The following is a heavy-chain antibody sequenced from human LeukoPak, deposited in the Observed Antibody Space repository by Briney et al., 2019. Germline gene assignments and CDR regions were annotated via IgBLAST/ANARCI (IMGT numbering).Heavy chain of an antibody. CDR3: ARVGYNSGWYEY. CDR1: GFTFSIYG. Sequence: PGGSLRLSCAAPGFTFSIYGMHWVRQAPGKGLEWVAVIWEDGTNIRYADSVKGRFTISRDNSKNTLYLQMNRLRAEDTAVYYCARVGYNSGWYEYWGQGTLVTVSS. CDR2: IWEDGTNI. D-gene: IGHD6-19*01. V-gene: IGHV3-33*01. J-gene: IGHJ4*02.